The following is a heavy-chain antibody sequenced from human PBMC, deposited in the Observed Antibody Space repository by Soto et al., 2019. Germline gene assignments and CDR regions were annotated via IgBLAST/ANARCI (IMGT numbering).Heavy chain of an antibody. D-gene: IGHD3-10*01. CDR2: ISAYNGNT. CDR3: ARDPCYCCGSGSCFFDD. Sequence: ASVKVSCTASGYTFTSYGISWVRQAPGQGLEWMGWISAYNGNTNYAQKLQGRVTMTTDTSPCTAYMELWSLRSDDPAVCYGARDPCYCCGSGSCFFDDWGQGTMVTVS. CDR1: GYTFTSYG. V-gene: IGHV1-18*01. J-gene: IGHJ4*02.